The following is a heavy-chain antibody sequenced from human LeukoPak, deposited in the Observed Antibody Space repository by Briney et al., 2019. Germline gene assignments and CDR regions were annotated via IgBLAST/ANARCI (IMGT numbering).Heavy chain of an antibody. CDR3: AKDKRRYSSGWYYFDY. V-gene: IGHV3-9*01. D-gene: IGHD6-19*01. Sequence: GGSLRLSCAASGFTFDDYAMHWVRQAPGKGLEWVSGISWNSGSIGYADSVKGRFTISRDNAKNSLYLQMNSLRAEDTALYYCAKDKRRYSSGWYYFDYWGQGTLVTDSS. CDR2: ISWNSGSI. J-gene: IGHJ4*02. CDR1: GFTFDDYA.